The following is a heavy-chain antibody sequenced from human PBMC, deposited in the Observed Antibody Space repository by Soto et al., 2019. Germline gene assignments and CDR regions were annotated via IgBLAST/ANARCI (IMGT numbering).Heavy chain of an antibody. D-gene: IGHD5-18*01. CDR2: IYPGDSDT. CDR1: GYSFTSYW. V-gene: IGHV5-51*01. CDR3: ARHDTAMVLPYYYYGMDV. Sequence: GESLKISCKGSGYSFTSYWIGWVRPMPGKGLEWMGIIYPGDSDTRYSPSFQGQVTISADKSISTAYLQWSSLKASDTAMYYCARHDTAMVLPYYYYGMDVWGQGTTVTVSS. J-gene: IGHJ6*02.